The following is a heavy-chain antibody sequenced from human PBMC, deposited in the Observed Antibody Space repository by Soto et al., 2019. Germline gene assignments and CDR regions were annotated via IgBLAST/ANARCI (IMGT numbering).Heavy chain of an antibody. D-gene: IGHD2-2*02. J-gene: IGHJ6*02. V-gene: IGHV3-30-3*01. CDR1: VFTFDKFD. CDR3: VREGGVPSAIGHYYYGMDV. Sequence: GGSLRLSCAASVFTFDKFDMHWVRQAPGRGLQWVAVTSYDGDKKYYAASVKGRFTISRDNSNNTLHLQMNNLRDDDTAVYYCVREGGVPSAIGHYYYGMDVWGQGTAVTVSS. CDR2: TSYDGDKK.